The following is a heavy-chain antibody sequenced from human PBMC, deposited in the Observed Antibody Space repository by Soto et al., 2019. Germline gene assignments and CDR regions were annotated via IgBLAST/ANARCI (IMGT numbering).Heavy chain of an antibody. CDR3: TRSESSDTGDH. J-gene: IGHJ4*02. CDR2: TTPILGTT. Sequence: QVQLVQSGAEVKKHGSSVKVSCKASGGTLNTYAINWVRQAPGQGFEWMGGTTPILGTTDYAQKFQGRLTISADEARNTLYMELRSLTSDDTAVYYCTRSESSDTGDHWGQGTLVVVSS. D-gene: IGHD3-22*01. V-gene: IGHV1-69*01. CDR1: GGTLNTYA.